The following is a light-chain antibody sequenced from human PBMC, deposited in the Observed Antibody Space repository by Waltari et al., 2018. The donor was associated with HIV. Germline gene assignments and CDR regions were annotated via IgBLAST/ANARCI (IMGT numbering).Light chain of an antibody. J-gene: IGKJ2*01. CDR2: GAS. CDR3: QQYNNWPPYT. CDR1: QSVSSN. Sequence: EIVMTQSPATLSVSPGERATLSCRASQSVSSNLAWYQQRPGQAPKLLIYGASTTATGIPARFSSSGSGTEFTLTISSLQSEDFTVYYCQQYNNWPPYTFGQGTKLEIK. V-gene: IGKV3-15*01.